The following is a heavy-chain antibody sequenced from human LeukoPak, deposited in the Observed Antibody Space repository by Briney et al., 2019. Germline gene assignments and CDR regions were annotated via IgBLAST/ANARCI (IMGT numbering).Heavy chain of an antibody. Sequence: PSETLSLTCTVSGGSISSGDYYWSWIRQPPGRGLEWIGYIYYSGSTYYNPSLKSRVTISVDTSKNQFSLKLSSVTAADTAVYYCAKGTVVRLFDYWGQGTLVTVSS. V-gene: IGHV4-30-4*08. CDR3: AKGTVVRLFDY. CDR2: IYYSGST. CDR1: GGSISSGDYY. D-gene: IGHD4-23*01. J-gene: IGHJ4*02.